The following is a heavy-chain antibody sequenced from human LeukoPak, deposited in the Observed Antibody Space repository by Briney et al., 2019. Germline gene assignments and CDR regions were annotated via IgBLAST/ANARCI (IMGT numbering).Heavy chain of an antibody. V-gene: IGHV4-39*07. CDR1: GGSISSSSYY. D-gene: IGHD1-26*01. J-gene: IGHJ4*02. CDR3: ARDHRIVGATDYFDY. CDR2: IYYSGST. Sequence: SETLSPTCTVSGGSISSSSYYWGWIRQPPGKGLEWIGSIYYSGSTYYNPSLKSRVTISVDTSKNQFSLKLSSVTAADTAVYYCARDHRIVGATDYFDYWGQGTLVTVSS.